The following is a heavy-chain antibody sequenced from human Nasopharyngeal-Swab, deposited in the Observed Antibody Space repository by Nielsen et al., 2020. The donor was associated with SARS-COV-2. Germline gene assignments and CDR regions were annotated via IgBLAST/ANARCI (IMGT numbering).Heavy chain of an antibody. CDR1: GFTFSSYG. V-gene: IGHV3-30*02. J-gene: IGHJ5*02. CDR2: IRYDGSNK. Sequence: GGSLRLSCAASGFTFSSYGMPWVRQAPGKGLEWVAFIRYDGSNKYYADSVKGRFTISRDNSKNTLYLQMNSLRAEDTAVYYCAKDPGIQYQLLWWDWFDPWGKGTLVTVSS. D-gene: IGHD2-2*01. CDR3: AKDPGIQYQLLWWDWFDP.